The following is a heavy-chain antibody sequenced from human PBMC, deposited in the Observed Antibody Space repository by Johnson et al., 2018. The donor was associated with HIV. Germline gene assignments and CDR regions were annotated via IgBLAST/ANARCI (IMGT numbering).Heavy chain of an antibody. CDR1: GFTFSNYA. J-gene: IGHJ3*02. V-gene: IGHV3-13*01. CDR2: IDTAGNT. CDR3: ARGSYDGDAFDS. Sequence: EVQLVESGGGVVQPGGSLRLSCAASGFTFSNYAMHWVRQAPGKGLEWVSGIDTAGNTYYAGSVKGRFTISRENAKNSLYLQVKSLTAGDSALYYCARGSYDGDAFDSWGRGTMVTVSS. D-gene: IGHD5-12*01.